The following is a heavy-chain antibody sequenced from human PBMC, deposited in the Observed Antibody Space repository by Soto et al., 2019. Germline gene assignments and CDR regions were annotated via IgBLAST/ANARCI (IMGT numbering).Heavy chain of an antibody. Sequence: EVQLVESGGGLVQPGGFLRLSCAASGFTFSSYSMNWVRQAPGKGLEWVSYISSSSSTIYYADSVKGRFTISRDNAKNSLYLQMNSLRDEDTAVYYCARDRRGYSNYVDYYGMDVWGQGTTVTVSS. CDR2: ISSSSSTI. D-gene: IGHD4-4*01. J-gene: IGHJ6*02. CDR3: ARDRRGYSNYVDYYGMDV. CDR1: GFTFSSYS. V-gene: IGHV3-48*02.